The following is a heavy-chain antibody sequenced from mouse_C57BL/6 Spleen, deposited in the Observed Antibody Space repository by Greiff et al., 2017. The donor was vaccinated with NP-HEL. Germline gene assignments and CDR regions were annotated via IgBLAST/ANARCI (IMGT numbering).Heavy chain of an antibody. J-gene: IGHJ3*01. D-gene: IGHD2-4*01. V-gene: IGHV14-1*01. CDR1: GFNIKDYY. CDR2: IDPEDGDT. Sequence: DVQLQESGAELVRPGASVKLSCTASGFNIKDYYMHWVKQRPEQGLEWIGRIDPEDGDTEYAPKFQGKATMTADTSSNTAYLQLSSLTSEDAAVYYCTRNYGWFAYWGQGTLVTVSA. CDR3: TRNYGWFAY.